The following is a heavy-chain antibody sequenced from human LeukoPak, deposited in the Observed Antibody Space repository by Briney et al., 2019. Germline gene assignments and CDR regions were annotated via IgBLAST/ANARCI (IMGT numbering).Heavy chain of an antibody. J-gene: IGHJ4*02. CDR2: IYYSGST. V-gene: IGHV4-59*01. CDR1: GGSISSYY. Sequence: KPSETLSLTCTVSGGSISSYYWSWIRQPPGKGLEWIGYIYYSGSTNYNPSLKSRVTISVDTSKNQFSLKLSSVTAADTAVYYCARARVPGSYSPKGPFDYWGQGTLVTVSS. D-gene: IGHD3-10*01. CDR3: ARARVPGSYSPKGPFDY.